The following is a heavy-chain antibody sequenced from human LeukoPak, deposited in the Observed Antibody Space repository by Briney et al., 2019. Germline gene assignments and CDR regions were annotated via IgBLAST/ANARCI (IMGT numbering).Heavy chain of an antibody. D-gene: IGHD5-18*01. CDR2: INHSGST. CDR1: GGSFSGYY. CDR3: ARLDTAMVKDY. J-gene: IGHJ4*02. Sequence: SETLSLTCAVYGGSFSGYYWSWIRQPPGTGREWIWEINHSGSTNYNPSLKSRVTISVDTSKNQFSLKLSSVTAADTAVYYCARLDTAMVKDYWGQGTLVTVSS. V-gene: IGHV4-34*01.